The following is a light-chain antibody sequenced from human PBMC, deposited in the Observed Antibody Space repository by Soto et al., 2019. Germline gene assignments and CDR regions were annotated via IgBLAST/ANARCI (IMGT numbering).Light chain of an antibody. V-gene: IGLV2-14*01. CDR1: SSDVGGYNY. J-gene: IGLJ2*01. Sequence: QSVLTQPASVSGSPGQSITISCTGDSSDVGGYNYVSWFQQHPGKAPKLVIYEVSHRPSGVSHRFSGSKSGTTASLTISGLQAEDEADYYCSSYTRSFTVVFGGGTKVTVL. CDR2: EVS. CDR3: SSYTRSFTVV.